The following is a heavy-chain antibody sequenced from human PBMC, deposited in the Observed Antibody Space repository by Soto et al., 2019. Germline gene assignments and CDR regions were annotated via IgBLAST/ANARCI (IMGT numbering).Heavy chain of an antibody. J-gene: IGHJ4*02. D-gene: IGHD3-22*01. Sequence: QVQLVQSGAEVKKPGASVKVSCKASGYTFTSYDINWVRQATGQGLEWMGWMNPNSGNTAYAQKSQXXITMTRNTSISTAYMELSSLRSEDTAVYYCAREKVTSGYPDWGQGTVVTVSS. V-gene: IGHV1-8*01. CDR2: MNPNSGNT. CDR3: AREKVTSGYPD. CDR1: GYTFTSYD.